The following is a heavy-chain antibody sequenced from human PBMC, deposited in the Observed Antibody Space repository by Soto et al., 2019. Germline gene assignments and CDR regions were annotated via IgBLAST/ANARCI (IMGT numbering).Heavy chain of an antibody. CDR1: EFTFSSFS. CDR2: ISSTSSNI. J-gene: IGHJ6*02. Sequence: EVPLVESGGGLVKPGGSLRLSCAASEFTFSSFSMNWVRQAPGKGLEWVSSISSTSSNIYHADSLKGRFTISRDNAQNSLYLQMNGLRAEDTAVYYCARSPPWTPLFRGGMDVWGQGTTVIVAS. V-gene: IGHV3-21*01. CDR3: ARSPPWTPLFRGGMDV. D-gene: IGHD2-21*01.